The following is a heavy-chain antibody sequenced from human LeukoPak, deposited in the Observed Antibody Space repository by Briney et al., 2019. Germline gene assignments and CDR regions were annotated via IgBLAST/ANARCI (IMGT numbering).Heavy chain of an antibody. CDR3: ARPNSSGAFDY. D-gene: IGHD6-19*01. V-gene: IGHV1-69*06. CDR2: IIPIFGTA. Sequence: GASVKVSCKASGGTFSSYAISWVRQAPGQGLEWMGGIIPIFGTANYAQKFQGRVTITADKSTSTAYMELSSLRSEDTAVYYCARPNSSGAFDYWGQGTLVTVSS. J-gene: IGHJ4*02. CDR1: GGTFSSYA.